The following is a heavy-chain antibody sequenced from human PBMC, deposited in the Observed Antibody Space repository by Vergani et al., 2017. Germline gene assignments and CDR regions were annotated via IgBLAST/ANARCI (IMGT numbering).Heavy chain of an antibody. CDR2: IYYSGST. CDR1: GGSISSGDYY. J-gene: IGHJ2*01. Sequence: QVQLQESGPGLVKPSQTLSLTCTVSGGSISSGDYYWSWIRQPPGKGLEWIGYIYYSGSTYYNPSLKCRVTISVDTSKNQFSLKLSSVTAADTAVYYCARDRSDYYDSSGYFRGCYFDLWGRGTLVTVSS. D-gene: IGHD3-22*01. CDR3: ARDRSDYYDSSGYFRGCYFDL. V-gene: IGHV4-30-4*08.